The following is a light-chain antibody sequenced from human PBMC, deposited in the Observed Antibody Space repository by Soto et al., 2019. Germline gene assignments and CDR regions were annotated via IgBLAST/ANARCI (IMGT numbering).Light chain of an antibody. V-gene: IGLV2-14*01. CDR3: SSNTSSSYTSSSTLYV. CDR2: DVS. CDR1: SNDVGGYNY. Sequence: QSALTQPASVSGSPGQSITISCTGTSNDVGGYNYVSWYQQYPGKAPKLMIYDVSNRPSGVSNRFSGSKSGNTASLTISGLQAEDEADYYCSSNTSSSYTSSSTLYVFGTGTKLTVL. J-gene: IGLJ1*01.